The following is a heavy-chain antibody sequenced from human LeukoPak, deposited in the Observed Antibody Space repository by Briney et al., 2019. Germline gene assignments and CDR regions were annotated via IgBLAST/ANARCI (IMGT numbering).Heavy chain of an antibody. J-gene: IGHJ4*02. D-gene: IGHD2-15*01. CDR3: ARGYCSGGSCYPVDY. CDR2: IYYSGST. Sequence: SETLSLTCTVSGGSISSYYWSWIRQPPGKGLEWIGYIYYSGSTSYNPSLKSRVTISVDTSKNQFSLKLCSVTAADTAVYYCARGYCSGGSCYPVDYWGQGTLVTVSS. V-gene: IGHV4-59*01. CDR1: GGSISSYY.